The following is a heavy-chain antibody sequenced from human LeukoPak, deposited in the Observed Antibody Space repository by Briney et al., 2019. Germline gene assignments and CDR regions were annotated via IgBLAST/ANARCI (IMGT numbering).Heavy chain of an antibody. CDR3: ARRAGDYSHPYDY. CDR1: GGSISSSGYY. D-gene: IGHD3-22*01. J-gene: IGHJ4*02. CDR2: IYHSGST. Sequence: SETLSLTCTVSGGSISSSGYYWGWIRQPPGKGLEWIGSIYHSGSTYYNPSLKSRVTISVDTSKNQFSLKLSSVTAADTAVYYCARRAGDYSHPYDYWGQGTLVTVSS. V-gene: IGHV4-39*07.